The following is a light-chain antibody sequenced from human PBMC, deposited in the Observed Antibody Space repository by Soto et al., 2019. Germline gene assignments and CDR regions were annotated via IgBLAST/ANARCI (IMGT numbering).Light chain of an antibody. CDR3: QQYQNWPPWT. V-gene: IGKV3-15*01. Sequence: EIVMTQSPATLSLSPGERATLSCRASQSVNSNLAWYQQKPGQSPMLLIHGASTRSTGIPARFSGSGSGTEFTLTISSLQSEDFAVYYCQQYQNWPPWTFGQGTKVEI. J-gene: IGKJ1*01. CDR2: GAS. CDR1: QSVNSN.